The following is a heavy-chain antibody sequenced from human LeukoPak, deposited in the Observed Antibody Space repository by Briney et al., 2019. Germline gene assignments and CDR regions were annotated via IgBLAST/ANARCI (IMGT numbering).Heavy chain of an antibody. J-gene: IGHJ6*04. CDR3: TRDHPPKFADV. CDR2: INSKRGGT. V-gene: IGHV1-2*02. Sequence: ASVKVSCKASGYTFTDYYIHWVRQTSGQGLEWMGWINSKRGGTNYAQNFQGRVTMTRDTSTNTVYMELSRLRSDDTAVYFCTRDHPPKFADVWGKGTTVTVSS. CDR1: GYTFTDYY.